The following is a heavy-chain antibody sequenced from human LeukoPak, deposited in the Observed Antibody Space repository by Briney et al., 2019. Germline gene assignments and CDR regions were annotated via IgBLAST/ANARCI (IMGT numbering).Heavy chain of an antibody. CDR1: GYSISSGYY. V-gene: IGHV4-38-2*02. Sequence: SSETLSLTCTVSGYSISSGYYWGWIRQPPGKGLEWIGSIYHSGSTYYNPSLKSRVTISVDTSKNQFSLKLSSVTAADTAVYYCVLERGYYYVDYWGQGTLVTVSS. J-gene: IGHJ4*02. CDR3: VLERGYYYVDY. CDR2: IYHSGST. D-gene: IGHD3-22*01.